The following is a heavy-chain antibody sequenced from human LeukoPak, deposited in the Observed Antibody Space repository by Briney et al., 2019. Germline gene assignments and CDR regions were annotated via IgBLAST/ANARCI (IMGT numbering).Heavy chain of an antibody. J-gene: IGHJ4*02. CDR2: INPSGGST. V-gene: IGHV1-46*01. D-gene: IGHD3-10*01. CDR3: ARTMVRGAEDDY. CDR1: GYTFTSYY. Sequence: ASVKVSCKASGYTFTSYYMHWVRQAPGQGLEWMGIINPSGGSTSYAQKFQGRVTMTRDMSTSTVYMELNSLRAEDTAVYYCARTMVRGAEDDYWGQGTLVTVSS.